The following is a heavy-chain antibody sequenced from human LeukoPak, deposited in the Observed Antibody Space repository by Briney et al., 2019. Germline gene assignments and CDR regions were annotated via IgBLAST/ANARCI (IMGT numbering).Heavy chain of an antibody. V-gene: IGHV1-2*02. CDR1: GYTFTSYD. CDR3: ARVRDLHLDY. D-gene: IGHD3-10*01. Sequence: ASVKVSCKASGYTFTSYDINWVRQASGQGLEWMGWINPNSGGTNYAQKFQGRVTMTRDTSISTAYMELSRLRSDDTAVYYCARVRDLHLDYWGQGTLVTVSS. CDR2: INPNSGGT. J-gene: IGHJ4*02.